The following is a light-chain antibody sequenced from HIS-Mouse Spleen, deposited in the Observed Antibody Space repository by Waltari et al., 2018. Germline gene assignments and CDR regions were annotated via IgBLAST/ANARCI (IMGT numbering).Light chain of an antibody. CDR2: DDS. J-gene: IGLJ2*01. CDR1: NIGSKS. V-gene: IGLV3-21*01. CDR3: QAWDSSTVV. Sequence: SYVLTQPPSVSVAPGKTARITWGGNNIGSKSVHWYQQKPGQAPVLVVYDDSDRPSGIPERFSGSNSGNTATLTISGTQAMDEADYYCQAWDSSTVVFGGGTKLTVL.